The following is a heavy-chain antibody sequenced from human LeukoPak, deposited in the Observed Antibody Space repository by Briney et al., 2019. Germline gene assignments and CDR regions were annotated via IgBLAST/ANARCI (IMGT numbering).Heavy chain of an antibody. CDR3: ARVPTYDSSGYYPYYYYMDV. CDR1: GGSFSGYY. V-gene: IGHV4-34*01. J-gene: IGHJ6*03. D-gene: IGHD3-22*01. Sequence: PSEXLSLTCAVYGGSFSGYYWSWLRQPPGKGLEWIGEINHSGSTSYNPSLKSRVTISVDTSKNQFSLKLSSVTAADTAVYYCARVPTYDSSGYYPYYYYMDVWGKGTTVTVSS. CDR2: INHSGST.